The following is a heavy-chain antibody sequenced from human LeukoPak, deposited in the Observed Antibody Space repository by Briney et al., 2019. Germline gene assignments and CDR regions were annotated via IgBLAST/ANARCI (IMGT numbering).Heavy chain of an antibody. CDR1: GYSFTSYW. D-gene: IGHD3-10*01. J-gene: IGHJ5*02. Sequence: ESPKIPCDTLGYSFTSYWFGWVLQRPATRLVGGVGIYPDDSDTRYSPSFQGQVAISADRSIRTAYLKWNSLKASDTGMYYCARQRGASGTVNWFDPWGQGTLVTVSS. CDR2: IYPDDSDT. CDR3: ARQRGASGTVNWFDP. V-gene: IGHV5-51*01.